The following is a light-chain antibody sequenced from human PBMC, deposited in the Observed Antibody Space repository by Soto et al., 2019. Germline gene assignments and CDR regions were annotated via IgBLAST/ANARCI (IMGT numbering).Light chain of an antibody. Sequence: IQLTQCASSMSACIGDRVTITCRASQGISSYLGWYQQKPGKAPNLLIYDASTLHSGVPSRFSGGGSGTDFPLTISSLQPEDFATYYYQQVNVYPSTFGGGTKVEIK. V-gene: IGKV1-9*01. J-gene: IGKJ4*01. CDR3: QQVNVYPST. CDR2: DAS. CDR1: QGISSY.